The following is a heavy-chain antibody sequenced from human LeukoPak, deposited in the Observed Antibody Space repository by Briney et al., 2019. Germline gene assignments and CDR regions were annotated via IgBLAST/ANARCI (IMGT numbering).Heavy chain of an antibody. Sequence: SETLSLTCTVSGGSISSYYWSWIRQPPGKGLEWIGYIYYSGSTNYNPSLKSRVTISVDTSKNQFSLKLSSVTAADTAVYYCARSYYYDSSGYYYFDYWGQGTLVTVSS. V-gene: IGHV4-59*08. J-gene: IGHJ4*02. CDR2: IYYSGST. D-gene: IGHD3-22*01. CDR3: ARSYYYDSSGYYYFDY. CDR1: GGSISSYY.